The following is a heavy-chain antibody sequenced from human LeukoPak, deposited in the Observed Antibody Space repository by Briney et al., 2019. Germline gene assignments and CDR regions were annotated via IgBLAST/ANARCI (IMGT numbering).Heavy chain of an antibody. CDR3: STSPSFGSSWYQFNY. Sequence: PGGSLRLSCAASGFTFSSYWMHWVRQAPGKGLEWVSAISGRDGRTYYSDSVKGRFTISRDNSQNTLYLQMNTLRAEDTAVYYCSTSPSFGSSWYQFNYWGQGALVIVSS. V-gene: IGHV3-23*01. CDR1: GFTFSSYW. D-gene: IGHD6-13*01. J-gene: IGHJ4*02. CDR2: ISGRDGRT.